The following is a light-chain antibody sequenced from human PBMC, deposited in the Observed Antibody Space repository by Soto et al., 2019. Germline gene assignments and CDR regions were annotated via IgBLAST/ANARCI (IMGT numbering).Light chain of an antibody. CDR2: DVS. V-gene: IGLV2-14*01. J-gene: IGLJ1*01. Sequence: QSVLTQPASRSGSPGQSITISCTGTSSDVGGYNYVSWYQQHPGKAPKLMIYDVSNRPSGVSNRFSGSKSGNTASLTSSGLQAEDEADYYCSSYTSSSSPYVFGAGTKVTVL. CDR1: SSDVGGYNY. CDR3: SSYTSSSSPYV.